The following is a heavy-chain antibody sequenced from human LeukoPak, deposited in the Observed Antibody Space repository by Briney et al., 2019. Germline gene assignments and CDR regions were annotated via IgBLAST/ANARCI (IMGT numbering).Heavy chain of an antibody. CDR1: GXTFSTSA. CDR2: ISYDGSNK. J-gene: IGHJ3*02. CDR3: TRDQGLTTPAGDAFDI. D-gene: IGHD3-3*01. V-gene: IGHV3-30*04. Sequence: GGSLRLSCAASGXTFSTSAMHWVRQAPGKGLEWVALISYDGSNKYYADSVRGRFTISRDNSKNTVSLQMNSLRAEDTAVYYCTRDQGLTTPAGDAFDIWGQGTMVTVSS.